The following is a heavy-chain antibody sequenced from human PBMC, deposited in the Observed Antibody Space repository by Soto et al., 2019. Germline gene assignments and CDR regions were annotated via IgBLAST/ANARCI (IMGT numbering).Heavy chain of an antibody. D-gene: IGHD2-21*01. J-gene: IGHJ3*02. CDR1: GGTFSTYS. Sequence: QVQLVQSGAEVKKPGSSVKVSCKDSGGTFSTYSMFWVRQAPGQGLEWMGRIIPMLGIRNYAQRFEDRXTITADKSTATAHMELSSLRSEDTALYYCTIGSWSGEVFDIWGQGTMVTVSS. CDR2: IIPMLGIR. CDR3: TIGSWSGEVFDI. V-gene: IGHV1-69*02.